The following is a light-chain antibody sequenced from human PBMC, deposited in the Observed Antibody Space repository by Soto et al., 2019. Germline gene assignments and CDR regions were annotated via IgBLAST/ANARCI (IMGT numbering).Light chain of an antibody. V-gene: IGKV1-5*03. CDR1: QTISSW. Sequence: EIRVTPTAFTLSGSVIHRVQITCPSSQTISSWLAWYQQKPGKAPKLLIYKASTLKSGVPSRFSGSGSGTEFTLTISSLQPDDFATYCCHQYNSYSPEWTFGQGAKVDNK. CDR3: HQYNSYSPEWT. J-gene: IGKJ1*01. CDR2: KAS.